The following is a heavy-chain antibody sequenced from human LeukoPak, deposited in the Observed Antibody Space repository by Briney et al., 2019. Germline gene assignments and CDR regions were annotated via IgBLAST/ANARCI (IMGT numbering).Heavy chain of an antibody. CDR2: ISYDGSNK. D-gene: IGHD6-13*01. J-gene: IGHJ4*02. CDR1: GFTFSSYA. V-gene: IGHV3-30-3*01. Sequence: GGSLRLSCAASGFTFSSYAMHWVRQAPGKGLEWVAVISYDGSNKYYADSVKGRFTISRDTSKNTLYLQMDSLRPEDTAVYYCAKDQAAVATTGTPEDHWGQGTLVTVSS. CDR3: AKDQAAVATTGTPEDH.